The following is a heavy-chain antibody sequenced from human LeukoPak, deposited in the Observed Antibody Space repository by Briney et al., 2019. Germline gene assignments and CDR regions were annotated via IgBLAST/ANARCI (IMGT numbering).Heavy chain of an antibody. D-gene: IGHD3-22*01. CDR2: ISSSSSYI. Sequence: GGSLRLSCAASGFTFSSYSMNWVRQAPGKGLEWVSSISSSSSYIYYADSVKGRFTISRDNAKNSLYLQMNSLRAEDTAVYYCANTPRVGYDSSGYYFWGQGTLVTVSS. CDR1: GFTFSSYS. J-gene: IGHJ4*02. V-gene: IGHV3-21*01. CDR3: ANTPRVGYDSSGYYF.